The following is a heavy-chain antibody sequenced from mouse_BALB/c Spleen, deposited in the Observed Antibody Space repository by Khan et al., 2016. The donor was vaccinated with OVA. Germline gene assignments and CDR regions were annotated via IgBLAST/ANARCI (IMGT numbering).Heavy chain of an antibody. CDR1: GYSITRDYA. CDR2: ISNSGST. V-gene: IGHV3-2*02. CDR3: SSELGRYYAMDY. Sequence: EVQLQESGPGLVKPSQSLSLTCTVTGYSITRDYAWNWIRQFPGNQLEWLGYISNSGSTTYNSSLKSRISITRDTSKNRFFLQLNSVTTEDTATYYCSSELGRYYAMDYWGQGTSVTVSS. D-gene: IGHD4-1*01. J-gene: IGHJ4*01.